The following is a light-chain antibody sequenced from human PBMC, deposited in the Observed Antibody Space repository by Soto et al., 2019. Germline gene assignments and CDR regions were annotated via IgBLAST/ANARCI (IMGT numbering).Light chain of an antibody. CDR2: DVS. J-gene: IGLJ1*01. CDR3: SSHTSSSTSV. V-gene: IGLV2-14*01. Sequence: QSALTQPDSVSGSPGQSITISCTGTSSDVGGYNYVSWYQQHPGKAPKLMIYDVSNRPSGVSNRFSGSKAGNTASLTISGLQSEDEADYYCSSHTSSSTSVFGTGTKLTVL. CDR1: SSDVGGYNY.